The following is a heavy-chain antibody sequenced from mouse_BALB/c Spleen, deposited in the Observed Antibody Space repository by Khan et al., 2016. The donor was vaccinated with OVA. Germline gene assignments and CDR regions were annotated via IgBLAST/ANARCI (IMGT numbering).Heavy chain of an antibody. CDR2: INTYTGEP. Sequence: QIQLVQSEPELKKPGETVKISCKASGYTFTNYGMNWVKQAPGKGLKWMGWINTYTGEPTYADDFKGRFAFSLETSASTAYLQLSNLKNEDMATFFCARTYYSYDRYFEVWGAGTTVTVSS. CDR1: GYTFTNYG. D-gene: IGHD2-14*01. V-gene: IGHV9-1*02. J-gene: IGHJ1*01. CDR3: ARTYYSYDRYFEV.